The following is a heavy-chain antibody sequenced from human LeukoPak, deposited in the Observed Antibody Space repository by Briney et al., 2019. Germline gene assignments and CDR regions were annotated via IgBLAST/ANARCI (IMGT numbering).Heavy chain of an antibody. J-gene: IGHJ6*02. CDR3: AQRQMTTGMLCGMAV. D-gene: IGHD4-17*01. V-gene: IGHV3-23*01. CDR1: GFTFSSYA. Sequence: GGSLRLSCAASGFTFSSYAMSWVRQAPGKGLEGVSAISGSGVSTYYADSVRGRFTISRDNSKNTLYLQMNSLRAEDTAVYPCAQRQMTTGMLCGMAVWSQGTTVTASS. CDR2: ISGSGVST.